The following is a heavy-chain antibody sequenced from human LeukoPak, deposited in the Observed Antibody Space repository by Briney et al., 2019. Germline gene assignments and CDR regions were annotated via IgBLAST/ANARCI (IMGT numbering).Heavy chain of an antibody. CDR2: IKEDGSDK. CDR1: GFIFSYYW. CDR3: ARYDGGVAIDY. J-gene: IGHJ4*02. D-gene: IGHD3-16*01. V-gene: IGHV3-7*01. Sequence: WGSLRLSCAASGFIFSYYWMSWVRQAPGTGLEWVANIKEDGSDKYYVDSVKSRFTISRHNAENSLYLQMNSLRAEDTAVYYCARYDGGVAIDYWGQGTLVTVSS.